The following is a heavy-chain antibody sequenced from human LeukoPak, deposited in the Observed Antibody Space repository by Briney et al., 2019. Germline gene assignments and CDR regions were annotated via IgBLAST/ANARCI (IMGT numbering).Heavy chain of an antibody. Sequence: SETPSLTCAVYGGSFSGYYWSWIRQPPGKGLEWIGEINHSGSTNYNPSLKSRVTISVDTSKNQFSLKLSSVTAADTAVYYCARGRLYYDFWSGYYSSRPFDYWGQGTLVTVSS. D-gene: IGHD3-3*01. J-gene: IGHJ4*02. CDR3: ARGRLYYDFWSGYYSSRPFDY. V-gene: IGHV4-34*01. CDR1: GGSFSGYY. CDR2: INHSGST.